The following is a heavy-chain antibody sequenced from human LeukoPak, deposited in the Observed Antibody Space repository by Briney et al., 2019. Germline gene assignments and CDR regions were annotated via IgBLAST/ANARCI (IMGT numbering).Heavy chain of an antibody. D-gene: IGHD3-16*01. V-gene: IGHV3-30*14. Sequence: GGSLRLSCAASGFMFSTYAMHWVRQAPGKGLEWVAVISYDGSDEYYADSVKGRFTISRDNSKNTVDLQMGSLRVEDTAVYFCARDGGSGIRYDNYIYYGMDFWGQGTTVTVSS. J-gene: IGHJ6*02. CDR3: ARDGGSGIRYDNYIYYGMDF. CDR2: ISYDGSDE. CDR1: GFMFSTYA.